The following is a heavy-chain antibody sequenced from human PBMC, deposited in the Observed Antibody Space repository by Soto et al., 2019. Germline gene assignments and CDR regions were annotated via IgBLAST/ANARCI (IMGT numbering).Heavy chain of an antibody. Sequence: PSETLSLSCTVAGGSSGGYYGSWIRQPPGKGLEWIGYIYYSGSTNYNPSLKSRVTISVDTSKNQFPLKLSSVTAADTAVYYCARHPNYGDYVDYWGQGTLVTVSS. V-gene: IGHV4-59*08. CDR3: ARHPNYGDYVDY. J-gene: IGHJ4*02. CDR1: GGSSGGYY. D-gene: IGHD4-17*01. CDR2: IYYSGST.